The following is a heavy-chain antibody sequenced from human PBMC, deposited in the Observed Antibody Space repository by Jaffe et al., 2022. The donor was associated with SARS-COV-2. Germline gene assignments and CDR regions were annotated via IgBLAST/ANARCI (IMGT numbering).Heavy chain of an antibody. D-gene: IGHD3-22*01. CDR3: ARGRYYYDSSGYYKY. CDR1: GGSFSGYY. J-gene: IGHJ4*02. V-gene: IGHV4-34*01. CDR2: INHSGST. Sequence: QVQLQQWGAGLLKPSETLSLTCAVYGGSFSGYYWSWIRQPPGKGLEWIGEINHSGSTNYNPSLKSRVTISVDTSKNQFSLKLSSVTAADTAVYYCARGRYYYDSSGYYKYWGQGTLVTVSS.